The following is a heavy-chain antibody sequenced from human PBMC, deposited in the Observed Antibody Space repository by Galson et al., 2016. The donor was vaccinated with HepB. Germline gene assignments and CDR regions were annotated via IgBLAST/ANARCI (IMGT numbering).Heavy chain of an antibody. V-gene: IGHV3-7*01. J-gene: IGHJ4*02. CDR2: IRGDGIVS. D-gene: IGHD3-10*01. CDR1: GFTFNAHW. CDR3: SREMTGSYFD. Sequence: SLRLSCAASGFTFNAHWMNCVRQAPGKGLEWVANIRGDGIVSYYAESVRGRFTISRDNAKNSLYLQMNGLRVDETAVYYCSREMTGSYFDWGQGTLVTVSS.